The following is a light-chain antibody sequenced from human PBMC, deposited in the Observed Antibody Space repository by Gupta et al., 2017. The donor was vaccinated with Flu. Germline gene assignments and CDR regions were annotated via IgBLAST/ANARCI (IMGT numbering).Light chain of an antibody. CDR1: QSVDRSY. CDR3: QQYDSPPRT. Sequence: GTLSVYPGDRATLSCRASQSVDRSYLAWYQQKPGQAPRLLIYAAIIRATGIPDRFSGSGSGTDFTLTISRLEPEDFAVYLCQQYDSPPRTFGQGTKLDIK. CDR2: AAI. J-gene: IGKJ2*01. V-gene: IGKV3-20*01.